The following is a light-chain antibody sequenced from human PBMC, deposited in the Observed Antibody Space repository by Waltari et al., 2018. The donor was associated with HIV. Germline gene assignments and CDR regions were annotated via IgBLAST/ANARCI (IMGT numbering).Light chain of an antibody. CDR1: SSNIGTTT. Sequence: QSVLTQPPSASGTPGQRVAISCSGSSSNIGTTTVNWFQQLPGTAPTLLNDHNKQRSSGVPDRLSGSTSGPAASLAIRGLQSDDEAYYYCAARYDRMNGFYVFGTGTQVTVL. CDR3: AARYDRMNGFYV. J-gene: IGLJ1*01. V-gene: IGLV1-44*01. CDR2: HNK.